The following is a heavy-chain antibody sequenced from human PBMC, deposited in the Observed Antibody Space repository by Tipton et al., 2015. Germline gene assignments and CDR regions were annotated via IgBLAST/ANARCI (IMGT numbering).Heavy chain of an antibody. CDR1: GYTFTNSY. Sequence: QVQLVQSGPEVKKPGTSVTVSCKASGYTFTNSYTHWVRQAPGQGLEWMGIIDLGRGTTKYAQEFQGRVTMTRDSSTSTVYMELSSLRSEDTAVYYCARDQRDYGDYMDAFDIWGQGTMVTVSS. D-gene: IGHD4-17*01. CDR2: IDLGRGTT. J-gene: IGHJ3*02. CDR3: ARDQRDYGDYMDAFDI. V-gene: IGHV1-46*01.